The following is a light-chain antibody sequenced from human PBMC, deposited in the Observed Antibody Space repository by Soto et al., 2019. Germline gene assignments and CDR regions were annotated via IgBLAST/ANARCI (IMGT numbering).Light chain of an antibody. V-gene: IGKV3-11*01. CDR2: DAS. CDR1: QSASSY. CDR3: QQRSNWPLT. Sequence: EIVLTQSPATLSLSPGERSTLSWRASQSASSYLAWYQQKPGQAPRLLIYDASNRATGIPARFSGSGSGTDFTLTISSLEPEDFAVYYCQQRSNWPLTFGGGTKVDI. J-gene: IGKJ4*01.